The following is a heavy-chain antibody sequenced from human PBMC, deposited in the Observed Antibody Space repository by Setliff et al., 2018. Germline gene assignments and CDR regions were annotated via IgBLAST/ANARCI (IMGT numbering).Heavy chain of an antibody. CDR3: ARESRYYYDNLGTLDY. J-gene: IGHJ4*02. Sequence: TLSLTCAVYGGSFSGYYWSWIRQPPGKGLEWIGEINHSGSTNYNPSLKSRVTISVDTSKNQFSLKLSSVTAADTAVYYCARESRYYYDNLGTLDYWGQGTLVTVSS. V-gene: IGHV4-34*01. D-gene: IGHD3-22*01. CDR2: INHSGST. CDR1: GGSFSGYY.